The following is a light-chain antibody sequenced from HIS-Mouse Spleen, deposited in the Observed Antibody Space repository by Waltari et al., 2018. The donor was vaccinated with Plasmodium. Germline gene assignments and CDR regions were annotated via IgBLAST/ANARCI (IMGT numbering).Light chain of an antibody. V-gene: IGKV1-33*01. Sequence: DIQMTQSPSSLSASVGDRVTITCQASQDISNYLTWYQQKPGKAPKLLIYDASNLETGAPSRVSGSGSGTDFTFTISSLQPEDIATYDCQQYDNLPPAFTFGPGTKVDIK. J-gene: IGKJ3*01. CDR2: DAS. CDR3: QQYDNLPPAFT. CDR1: QDISNY.